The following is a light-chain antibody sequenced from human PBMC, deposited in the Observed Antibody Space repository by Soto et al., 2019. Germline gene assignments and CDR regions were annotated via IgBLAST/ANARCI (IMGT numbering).Light chain of an antibody. V-gene: IGKV3-15*01. CDR1: QSISSN. J-gene: IGKJ4*01. CDR2: RTS. Sequence: EIVLTQSPVTLSLSPGERATLPCRASQSISSNLAWYQQKPGQAPRLLMFRTSSRATGFPARFSGSGPGTEFNLTISSLQSEDFGVYYCQQYNNWPRATFGGGTKVDIK. CDR3: QQYNNWPRAT.